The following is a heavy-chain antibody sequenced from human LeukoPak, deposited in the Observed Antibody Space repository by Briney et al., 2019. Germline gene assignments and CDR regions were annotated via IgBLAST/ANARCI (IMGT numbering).Heavy chain of an antibody. CDR2: INPSGGST. CDR1: GYTFTNYY. V-gene: IGHV1-46*01. Sequence: ASVKVSCKASGYTFTNYYMHWVRQAPGQGLEWMGIINPSGGSTNYAQKFQGRVTMTRDTSTSTVYMDLSSLRSGDTAVYYCARDLYGSGSYYYWGQGTLVTVSS. D-gene: IGHD3-10*01. J-gene: IGHJ4*02. CDR3: ARDLYGSGSYYY.